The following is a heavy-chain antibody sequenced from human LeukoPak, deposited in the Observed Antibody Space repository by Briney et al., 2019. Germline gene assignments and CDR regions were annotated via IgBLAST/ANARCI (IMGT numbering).Heavy chain of an antibody. V-gene: IGHV3-53*01. CDR3: ARDSSSFPNYFDF. D-gene: IGHD3-3*02. CDR2: IYSSGST. Sequence: GGSLRLSCAASGFTVSSTYMSWVRQAPGQGLEWVSLIYSSGSTFYADSVQGRFTISRDNSKNTLYLQMNSLRAEDTAMYYCARDSSSFPNYFDFWGQGTLVTASS. CDR1: GFTVSSTY. J-gene: IGHJ4*02.